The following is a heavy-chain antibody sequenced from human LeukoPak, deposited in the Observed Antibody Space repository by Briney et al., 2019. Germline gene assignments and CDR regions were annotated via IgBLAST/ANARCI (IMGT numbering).Heavy chain of an antibody. J-gene: IGHJ5*02. CDR3: ARRSTVAGRGRFDP. D-gene: IGHD6-19*01. Sequence: PSETLSLTCTVSGGSIRSTSYYWGWIRQPPGKGLEWLGSVHHSGSTYDNPSLKSRVTISVDTSKNQFSLKLISVTAADTAVYYCARRSTVAGRGRFDPWGQGTLVTVSP. V-gene: IGHV4-39*01. CDR1: GGSIRSTSYY. CDR2: VHHSGST.